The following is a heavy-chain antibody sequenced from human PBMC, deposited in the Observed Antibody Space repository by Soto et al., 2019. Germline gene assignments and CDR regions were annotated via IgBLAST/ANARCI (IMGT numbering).Heavy chain of an antibody. J-gene: IGHJ4*02. D-gene: IGHD6-19*01. CDR2: IHYSGST. CDR1: GGSIRDTIYY. Sequence: SETLSLTCTVSGGSIRDTIYYWGWIRQPPGKGLEWIGSIHYSGSTHYNPSLKSRVTISVDPSKSQFSLNLTSVTPADTSVYYCASRMRAVAAPLAYWGQGTVVTVSS. V-gene: IGHV4-39*01. CDR3: ASRMRAVAAPLAY.